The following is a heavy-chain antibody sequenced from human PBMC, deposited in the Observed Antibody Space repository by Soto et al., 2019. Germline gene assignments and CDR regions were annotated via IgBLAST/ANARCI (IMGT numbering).Heavy chain of an antibody. D-gene: IGHD4-17*01. CDR1: GFTFSSHS. Sequence: EVQLVESGGGLVQPGGSLRLSCAASGFTFSSHSMNWVRQAPGKGLEWISYITSGSITIYYADSVKGRFTISRDNAKHSLYLQMNCLRDEDTAVYYCTRDLRPLDYWGQGTLVTVSS. J-gene: IGHJ4*02. V-gene: IGHV3-48*02. CDR3: TRDLRPLDY. CDR2: ITSGSITI.